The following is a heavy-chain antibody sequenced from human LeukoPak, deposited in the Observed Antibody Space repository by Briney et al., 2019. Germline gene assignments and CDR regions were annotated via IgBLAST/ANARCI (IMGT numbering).Heavy chain of an antibody. Sequence: ESLKISCKASGYNFTNYWIGWVRRMPGKGLEWMGIIFPGDSDTRYSPSFQGQVSISADKSISTAYLHWSSLKASDTAMFFCARVVRFGEFAPTYYFDYWGQGTLVTVSS. CDR1: GYNFTNYW. V-gene: IGHV5-51*01. J-gene: IGHJ4*02. CDR2: IFPGDSDT. D-gene: IGHD3-10*01. CDR3: ARVVRFGEFAPTYYFDY.